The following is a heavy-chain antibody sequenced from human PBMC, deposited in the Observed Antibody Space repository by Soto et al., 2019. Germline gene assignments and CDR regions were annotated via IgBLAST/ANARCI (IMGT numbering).Heavy chain of an antibody. CDR1: GFTFSSYA. Sequence: GGSLRLSCAASGFTFSSYAMSWVRQAPGKGLEWVSAISGSGGSTYYADSVKGRFTISRDNSKNTLYLQMNSLRAEDTAVYYCATNDYGDLQNYMDVWGKGTTVTVSS. D-gene: IGHD4-17*01. CDR2: ISGSGGST. J-gene: IGHJ6*03. V-gene: IGHV3-23*01. CDR3: ATNDYGDLQNYMDV.